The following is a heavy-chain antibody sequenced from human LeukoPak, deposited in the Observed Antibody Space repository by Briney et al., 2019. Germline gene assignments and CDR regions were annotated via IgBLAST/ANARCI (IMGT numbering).Heavy chain of an antibody. V-gene: IGHV6-1*01. CDR3: ARALSTAGDNWFDP. Sequence: SQTLPLTCAISGDSVSSNSAAWNWIRQSPSRGLEWLGRTYYRSKWYNDYAVSVKSRITINPDTSKNQFSLQLNSVTPEDTAVYYCARALSTAGDNWFDPWGQGTLVTVSS. J-gene: IGHJ5*02. D-gene: IGHD6-13*01. CDR2: TYYRSKWYN. CDR1: GDSVSSNSAA.